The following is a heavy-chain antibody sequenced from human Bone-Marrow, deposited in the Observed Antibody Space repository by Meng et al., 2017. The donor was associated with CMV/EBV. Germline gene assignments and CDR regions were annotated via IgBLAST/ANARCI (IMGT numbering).Heavy chain of an antibody. CDR1: GGTFSSYT. J-gene: IGHJ6*02. Sequence: SVKVSCKASGGTFSSYTISWVRQAPGQGLEWMGRIIPILGIANYAQKFQGRVTITADKSTSTAYMELSSLRSEDTAVYYCASEGDYDFWSDTWDVWGQGTTVTVSS. D-gene: IGHD3-3*01. V-gene: IGHV1-69*02. CDR2: IIPILGIA. CDR3: ASEGDYDFWSDTWDV.